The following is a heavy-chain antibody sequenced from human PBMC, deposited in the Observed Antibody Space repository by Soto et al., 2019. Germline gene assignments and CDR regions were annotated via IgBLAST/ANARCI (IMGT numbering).Heavy chain of an antibody. CDR2: IYHSGGT. CDR3: ARDSRSGYSLEY. D-gene: IGHD3-22*01. CDR1: GDSISSGGYS. J-gene: IGHJ4*02. V-gene: IGHV4-30-2*01. Sequence: PSETLSLTCDVSGDSISSGGYSWNWIRQPPGKGLEWIGYIYHSGGTDYNPSLKSRVTITVDSSNNKFSLKLNSVTAADTAVYYCARDSRSGYSLEYWGQETLVTVSS.